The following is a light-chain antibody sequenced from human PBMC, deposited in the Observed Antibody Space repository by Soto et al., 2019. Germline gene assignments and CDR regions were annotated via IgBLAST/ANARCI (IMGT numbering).Light chain of an antibody. CDR2: DVT. V-gene: IGLV2-11*01. CDR3: CSYAGSDTLL. Sequence: QSALTQPRSVSGSPGQSVTISCTGTSGDVGAYNYVSWYQQHPGKAPQVIIYDVTKRPSGVPDRFSGSKSDNTASLTISGLKAEDEADYYCCSYAGSDTLLFGGGTKLTVL. J-gene: IGLJ2*01. CDR1: SGDVGAYNY.